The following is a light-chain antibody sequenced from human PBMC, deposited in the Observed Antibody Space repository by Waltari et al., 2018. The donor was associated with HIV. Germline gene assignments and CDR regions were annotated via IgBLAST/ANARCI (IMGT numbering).Light chain of an antibody. J-gene: IGLJ3*02. CDR1: TSNIGAGYD. CDR2: GNT. V-gene: IGLV1-40*01. CDR3: QSYDSSLSGSWV. Sequence: QSVLTQPPSVSGAPGQRVSISCTGSTSNIGAGYDVHWYHQVPGTAPKLLIFGNTNLPSGVPDRISGSKSGTSASLAISGLRAEDEAYYYCQSYDSSLSGSWVFGGGTKLTVL.